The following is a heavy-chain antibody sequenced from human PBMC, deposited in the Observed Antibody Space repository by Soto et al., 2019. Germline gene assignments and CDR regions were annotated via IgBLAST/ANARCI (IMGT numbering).Heavy chain of an antibody. Sequence: DVQLVESGGGFIQPGGSLRLSCAASGLPISNAWMNWVRQAPGKGLEWVGRIKTKSEGGPTDYAAAVKGRFTVSRDDSKNTLYLQMNRLKTEDTAVYYCTTGSVEGVWGQGTTVTVSS. V-gene: IGHV3-15*07. CDR3: TTGSVEGV. CDR2: IKTKSEGGPT. CDR1: GLPISNAW. D-gene: IGHD2-15*01. J-gene: IGHJ6*02.